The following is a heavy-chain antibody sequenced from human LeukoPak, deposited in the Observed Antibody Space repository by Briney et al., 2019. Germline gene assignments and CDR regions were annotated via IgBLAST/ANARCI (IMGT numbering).Heavy chain of an antibody. CDR1: NGSITSGIYY. CDR3: ARDNYHYDSSGYYSSYWYFDL. V-gene: IGHV4-61*02. Sequence: PSETLSLTCTVSNGSITSGIYYWSWIRQPAGKALEWIGRIYSSGSTNYSPSLKSRVTMSVDTSKNQFSLKLSSVTAADTAVYYCARDNYHYDSSGYYSSYWYFDLWGRGTLVTVSS. J-gene: IGHJ2*01. D-gene: IGHD3-22*01. CDR2: IYSSGST.